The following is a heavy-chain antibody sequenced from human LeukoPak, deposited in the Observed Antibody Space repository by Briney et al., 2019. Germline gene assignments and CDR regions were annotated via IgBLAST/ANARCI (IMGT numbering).Heavy chain of an antibody. D-gene: IGHD6-19*01. Sequence: ASVKVSCKASGYTFTAYYMHWVRQAPGQGREWMGWINPNNGGTKYGQNVQGRVTMTRDTSLTTAYMDLSSLRSDDTAVYYCARGGSGWFPHFDLWGQGTLVSVSS. CDR2: INPNNGGT. CDR3: ARGGSGWFPHFDL. V-gene: IGHV1-2*02. J-gene: IGHJ4*02. CDR1: GYTFTAYY.